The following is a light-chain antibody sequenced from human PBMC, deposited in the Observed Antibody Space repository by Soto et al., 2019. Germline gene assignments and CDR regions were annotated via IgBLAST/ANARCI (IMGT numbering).Light chain of an antibody. J-gene: IGKJ4*01. CDR1: QSVSTY. CDR3: QQLSDCTT. V-gene: IGKV3-11*01. Sequence: EIVLTQSPATLSLSPGERATLSCRASQSVSTYLAWYQQKPCQAPRLLIYDASNRAVGIPARFSGGGSGTVFALSISMLDPEYFAVYYCQQLSDCTTFGGGNNVQI. CDR2: DAS.